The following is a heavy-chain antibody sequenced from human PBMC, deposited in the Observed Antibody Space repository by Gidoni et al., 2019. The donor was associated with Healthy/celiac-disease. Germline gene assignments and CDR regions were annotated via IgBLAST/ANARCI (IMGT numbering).Heavy chain of an antibody. J-gene: IGHJ3*02. D-gene: IGHD3-22*01. CDR1: GFTFSSYD. Sequence: EVQLVESGGGLVQPGGSLRLSCAASGFTFSSYDMTWVRQAPGKGLEWVSYISSSGSTIYYADSVKGRFTISRDNAKNSLYLQMNSLRAEDTAVYYCARGEAPAYHYDSSGMGAFDIWGQGTMVTVSS. V-gene: IGHV3-48*03. CDR2: ISSSGSTI. CDR3: ARGEAPAYHYDSSGMGAFDI.